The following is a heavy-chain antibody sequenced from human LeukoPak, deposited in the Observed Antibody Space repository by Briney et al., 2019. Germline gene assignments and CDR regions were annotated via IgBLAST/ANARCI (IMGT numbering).Heavy chain of an antibody. CDR1: GGSISSGSYY. V-gene: IGHV4-61*02. Sequence: SETLSLTCTVSGGSISSGSYYWSWIRQPAGKGLEWIGRIYTSGSTNYNPSLKSRVTISVDTSKNQFSLKLSSVTAADTAVYCCAGEIAAAENDYWGQGTLVTVSS. D-gene: IGHD6-13*01. CDR3: AGEIAAAENDY. CDR2: IYTSGST. J-gene: IGHJ4*02.